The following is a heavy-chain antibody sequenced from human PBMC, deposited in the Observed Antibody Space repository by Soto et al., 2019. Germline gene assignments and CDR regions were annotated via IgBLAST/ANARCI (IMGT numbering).Heavy chain of an antibody. D-gene: IGHD3-9*01. J-gene: IGHJ4*02. V-gene: IGHV1-18*04. CDR3: ARDRRDYDILTGYPAYHFAY. Sequence: ASVKVSCKASGYTFTSYGISWVRQAPGQGLEWMGWISAYNGNTNYAQKLQGRVTMTTDTSTSTAYMELRRLRSDDTAVYYCARDRRDYDILTGYPAYHFAYWGQGNLVTVSS. CDR1: GYTFTSYG. CDR2: ISAYNGNT.